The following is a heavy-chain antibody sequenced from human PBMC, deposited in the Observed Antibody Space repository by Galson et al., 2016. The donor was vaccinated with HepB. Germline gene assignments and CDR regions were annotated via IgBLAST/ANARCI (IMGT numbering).Heavy chain of an antibody. CDR2: IAFDGTIK. V-gene: IGHV3-30*04. CDR1: GFTFSSYA. J-gene: IGHJ1*01. Sequence: SLRLSCAPSGFTFSSYAMHWVRQAPGKALEWMAVIAFDGTIKYYADSVNARFTISRDSSKNMLYLQMNRLRTEDTAVYYCAREAKGLEQRVGVGWIGHWGQGTLVTVSS. D-gene: IGHD1/OR15-1a*01. CDR3: AREAKGLEQRVGVGWIGH.